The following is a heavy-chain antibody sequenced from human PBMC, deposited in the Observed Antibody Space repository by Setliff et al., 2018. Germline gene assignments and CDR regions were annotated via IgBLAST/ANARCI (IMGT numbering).Heavy chain of an antibody. CDR3: AKHSYYYGSGKIGWFDP. Sequence: GGSLRLSCVASGFTFINYAMTWVRQAPGKGLEWVSGISGSGGDTYYADSMKGRFTISRDNSKNTLYLQMNSLRAEDTAVYYCAKHSYYYGSGKIGWFDPWGQGTLVTVSS. D-gene: IGHD3-10*01. CDR2: ISGSGGDT. J-gene: IGHJ5*02. V-gene: IGHV3-23*01. CDR1: GFTFINYA.